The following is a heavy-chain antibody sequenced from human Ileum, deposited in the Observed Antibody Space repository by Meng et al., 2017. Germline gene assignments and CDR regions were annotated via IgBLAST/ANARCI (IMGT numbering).Heavy chain of an antibody. CDR3: GRGRASFYFDF. V-gene: IGHV1-3*01. J-gene: IGHJ4*01. Sequence: QVQFVQSGAEVKKPGASLRISCKASGFTFSNYAIYWVRQAPGQSLEWLGWIHAGSGDTKFSQTFQGRLTFDRDTSADTVYMELSSLTFGDRAVYYCGRGRASFYFDFLGQGTLVTVSS. CDR1: GFTFSNYA. D-gene: IGHD6-6*01. CDR2: IHAGSGDT.